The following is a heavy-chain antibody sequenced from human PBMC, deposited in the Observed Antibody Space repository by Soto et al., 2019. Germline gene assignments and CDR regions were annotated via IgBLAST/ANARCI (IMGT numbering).Heavy chain of an antibody. Sequence: PSETLSLTCTVSGVSISNYHWSWIRQSPGKGLEWIGDIHFMGSTKYNPSLKSRVSISLDTSQNQLSLNLTSVTAADTAVYYCARDWAVAGVDAFDIWGQGTVVTVSS. J-gene: IGHJ3*02. CDR3: ARDWAVAGVDAFDI. D-gene: IGHD6-19*01. CDR1: GVSISNYH. CDR2: IHFMGST. V-gene: IGHV4-59*01.